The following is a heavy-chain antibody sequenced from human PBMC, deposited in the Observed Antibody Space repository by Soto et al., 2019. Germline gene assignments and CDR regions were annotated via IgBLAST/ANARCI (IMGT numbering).Heavy chain of an antibody. J-gene: IGHJ4*02. CDR1: GFTFSNYA. D-gene: IGHD2-8*02. CDR3: STTGAY. V-gene: IGHV3-7*03. Sequence: PGGSLRLSCAASGFTFSNYAMSWVRQAPGKGLEWVSTIRQGGGKTYYVDSVKGRFTISRDSAKNSLYLQMNSLTAEDTALYYCSTTGAYWGQGILVTVSS. CDR2: IRQGGGKT.